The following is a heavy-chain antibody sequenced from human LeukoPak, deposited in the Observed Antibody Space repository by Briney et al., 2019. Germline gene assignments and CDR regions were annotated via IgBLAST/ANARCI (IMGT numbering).Heavy chain of an antibody. J-gene: IGHJ4*02. CDR2: INHSGST. V-gene: IGHV4-34*01. CDR3: AREKGYSGYFDY. Sequence: SETLSLTCAVDGGSFSGYYWSWIRQPPGKGLEWIGEINHSGSTYYNPSLKSRVTISVDRSKNQFSLKLSSVTAADTAVYYCAREKGYSGYFDYWGREPWSPSPQ. D-gene: IGHD5-12*01. CDR1: GGSFSGYY.